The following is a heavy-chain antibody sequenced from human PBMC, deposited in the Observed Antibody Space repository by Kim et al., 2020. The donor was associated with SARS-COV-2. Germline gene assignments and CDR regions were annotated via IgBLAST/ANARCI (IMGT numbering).Heavy chain of an antibody. Sequence: GGSLRLSCAASGFTFSSYAMSWVRQAPGKGLEWVSGITGSGGSTYYADSVKGRFTISRDNSKNTVFLQMNSLRAEDTAVYYCAKGSYGSGSYFFDYWGQGTLVTVCS. CDR1: GFTFSSYA. V-gene: IGHV3-23*01. CDR2: ITGSGGST. D-gene: IGHD3-10*01. J-gene: IGHJ4*02. CDR3: AKGSYGSGSYFFDY.